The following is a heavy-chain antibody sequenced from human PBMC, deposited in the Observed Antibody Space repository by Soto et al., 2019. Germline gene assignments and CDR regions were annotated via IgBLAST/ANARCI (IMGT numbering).Heavy chain of an antibody. CDR3: AIKSGVDIVATTNDY. CDR1: GGSFSGYY. J-gene: IGHJ4*02. CDR2: INHSEST. V-gene: IGHV4-34*01. Sequence: SETLSLTCAVYGGSFSGYYWSWIRQPPGKGLEWIGEINHSESTNYNPSLKIRVTISVDTSKNQFSLKLSSVTAADTAVYYCAIKSGVDIVATTNDYWGQGALVTGSS. D-gene: IGHD5-12*01.